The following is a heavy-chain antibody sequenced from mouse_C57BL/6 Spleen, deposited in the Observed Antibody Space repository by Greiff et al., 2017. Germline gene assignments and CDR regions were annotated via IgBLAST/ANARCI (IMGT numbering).Heavy chain of an antibody. V-gene: IGHV5-16*01. Sequence: EVQLQQSEGGLVQPGSSMKLSCTASGFTFSDYYMAWVRQVPEKGLEWVANINYDGSSTYYLDSLKSRFIISRDNAKNILYLQMSSLKSEDTATXYCAREDYDAMDYWGQGTSVTVSA. J-gene: IGHJ4*01. CDR3: AREDYDAMDY. CDR2: INYDGSST. CDR1: GFTFSDYY. D-gene: IGHD1-1*01.